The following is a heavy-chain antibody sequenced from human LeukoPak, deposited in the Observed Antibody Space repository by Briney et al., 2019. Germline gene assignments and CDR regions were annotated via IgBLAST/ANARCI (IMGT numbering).Heavy chain of an antibody. V-gene: IGHV4-39*01. CDR3: TNLQVGHNSGHDY. CDR2: VYATGTT. Sequence: SETLSLTCFGSGGSMKRSSYYWGWIPQPPGKGLQWIVSVYATGTTYYNPSLKRRVTISVDTSKNQLSLKLTSVAAADTAVYYSTNLQVGHNSGHDYWGQGTLVTVSS. D-gene: IGHD1-20*01. CDR1: GGSMKRSSYY. J-gene: IGHJ4*02.